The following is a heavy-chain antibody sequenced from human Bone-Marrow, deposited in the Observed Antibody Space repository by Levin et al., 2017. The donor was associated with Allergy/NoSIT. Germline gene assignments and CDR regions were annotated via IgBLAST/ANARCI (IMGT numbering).Heavy chain of an antibody. D-gene: IGHD2-15*01. Sequence: LPGGSLRLSCAGSGFVFGNYAINWVRQAPGKGLEWVAVMSYDGATQFYADSVRGRFTISRDNSLSTLYLQMNSLRTDDTAVYYCARCRELFYNYGLDVWGPGTTVTVSS. CDR3: ARCRELFYNYGLDV. J-gene: IGHJ6*02. V-gene: IGHV3-30-3*01. CDR1: GFVFGNYA. CDR2: MSYDGATQ.